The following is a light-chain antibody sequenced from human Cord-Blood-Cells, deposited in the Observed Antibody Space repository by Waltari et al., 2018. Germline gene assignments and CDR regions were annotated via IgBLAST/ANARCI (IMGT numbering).Light chain of an antibody. CDR1: SSNIGNNA. J-gene: IGLJ3*02. CDR2: YDD. Sequence: QSVLTQPPSVSEAPGQRGTISCSGSSSNIGNNAVNWYQQLPGKAPKLLIYYDDLLPSGVSDRFSGSKSCTSASLAISGLQSEDEADYYCAAWDDSLNGPVFGGGTKLTVL. CDR3: AAWDDSLNGPV. V-gene: IGLV1-36*01.